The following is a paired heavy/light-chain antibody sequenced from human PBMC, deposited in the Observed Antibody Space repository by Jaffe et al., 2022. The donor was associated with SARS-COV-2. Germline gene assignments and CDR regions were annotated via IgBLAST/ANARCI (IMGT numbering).Light chain of an antibody. V-gene: IGLV6-57*02. CDR1: SGSIASNY. CDR3: QSYDSSNQDVV. Sequence: NFMLTQPHSVSESPGKTVTISCTGSSGSIASNYVQWYQQRPGSAPTTVIYEDNQRPSGVPDRFSGSIDSSSNSASLTISGLKTEDEADYYCQSYDSSNQDVVFGGGTKLTVL. CDR2: EDN. J-gene: IGLJ2*01.
Heavy chain of an antibody. Sequence: QVQLVESGGGVVQPGRSLRLSCAASGFTFSSYGMHWVRQAPGKGLEWVAVIWYDGSNKYYADSVKGRFTISRDNSKNTLYLQMNSLRAEDTAVYYCARATFNSIAARPAYYYYGMDVWGQGTTVTVSS. CDR3: ARATFNSIAARPAYYYYGMDV. CDR2: IWYDGSNK. CDR1: GFTFSSYG. V-gene: IGHV3-33*01. J-gene: IGHJ6*02. D-gene: IGHD6-6*01.